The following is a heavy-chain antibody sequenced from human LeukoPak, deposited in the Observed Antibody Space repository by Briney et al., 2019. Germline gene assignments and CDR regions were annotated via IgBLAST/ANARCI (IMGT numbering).Heavy chain of an antibody. Sequence: NPSETLSLTCNVSGGSISSSKKYWGWIRQPPGKGLGWIGSIYYSGSTYYNPSLKSRVTISVDTSKNQFSLKLSSVTAADTAVYYCARQGSIWWYAWYFDLWGRGTLVTVSS. CDR1: GGSISSSKKY. CDR2: IYYSGST. J-gene: IGHJ2*01. CDR3: ARQGSIWWYAWYFDL. D-gene: IGHD2-15*01. V-gene: IGHV4-39*01.